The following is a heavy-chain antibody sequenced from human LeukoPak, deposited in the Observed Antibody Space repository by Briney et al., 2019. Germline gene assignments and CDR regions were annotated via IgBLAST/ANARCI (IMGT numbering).Heavy chain of an antibody. D-gene: IGHD3-10*01. V-gene: IGHV3-23*01. CDR1: GFTFSSYA. Sequence: PGGSLRLSCAASGFTFSSYAMSWVRQAPGKGLEWVSAISGSGGSTYYADSVKGRFTISGDNSKNTLYLQMNSLRAEDTAVYYCAKAETMVRGVIIYYYYGMDVWGQGTTVTVSS. J-gene: IGHJ6*02. CDR3: AKAETMVRGVIIYYYYGMDV. CDR2: ISGSGGST.